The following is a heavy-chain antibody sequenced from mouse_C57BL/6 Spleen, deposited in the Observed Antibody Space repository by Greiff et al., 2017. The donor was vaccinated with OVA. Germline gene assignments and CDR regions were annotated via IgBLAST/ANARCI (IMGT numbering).Heavy chain of an antibody. Sequence: QVQLQQSGAELVRPGTSVKVSCKASGYAFTNYLIEWVKQRPGQGLEWIGVINPGSGGTNYNEKFKGKATLTADKSSSTAYMQLSSLTSEDSAVYFCARPYYYAMDYWGQGTSVTVSS. J-gene: IGHJ4*01. CDR2: INPGSGGT. CDR3: ARPYYYAMDY. V-gene: IGHV1-54*01. CDR1: GYAFTNYL.